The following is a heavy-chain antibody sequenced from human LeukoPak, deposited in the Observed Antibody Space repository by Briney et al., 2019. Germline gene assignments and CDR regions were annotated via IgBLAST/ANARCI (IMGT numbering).Heavy chain of an antibody. CDR2: TYYRSKWYN. J-gene: IGHJ4*02. D-gene: IGHD6-13*01. CDR3: ARVDSSNWYEYRGYFDY. CDR1: GDSVSSNSAA. Sequence: SQTLSLTCAISGDSVSSNSAAWNWIRQSPSRGLEWLGRTYYRSKWYNDYAVSVKSRITINPDTSKNQFSLQLNSVTAADTAVYYCARVDSSNWYEYRGYFDYWGQGTLVTVSS. V-gene: IGHV6-1*01.